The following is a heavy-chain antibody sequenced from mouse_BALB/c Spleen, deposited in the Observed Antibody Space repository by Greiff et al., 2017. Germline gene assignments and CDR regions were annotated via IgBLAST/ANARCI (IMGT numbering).Heavy chain of an antibody. J-gene: IGHJ2*01. CDR3: TRDGYQGFDY. V-gene: IGHV1S127*01. D-gene: IGHD2-3*01. CDR2: IDPSDSYT. Sequence: QVQLQQSGAELVKPGASVKMSCKASGYTFTSYWMHWVKQRPGQGLEWIGVIDPSDSYTSYNQKFKGKATLTVDTSSSTAYMQLSSLTSEDSAVYYCTRDGYQGFDYWGQGTTLTVSS. CDR1: GYTFTSYW.